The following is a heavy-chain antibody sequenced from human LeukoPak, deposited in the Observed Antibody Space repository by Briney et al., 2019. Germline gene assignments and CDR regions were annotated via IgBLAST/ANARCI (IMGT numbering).Heavy chain of an antibody. D-gene: IGHD2-2*01. Sequence: GGSLRLSCATSGFTFSSYSMNWVRQAPGKGLEWVSSISSSSYIYYADSVKGRFTISRDNAKNSLYLQMNSLRAEDTAVYYCARDSVPAALGGFDPWGQGTLVTVSS. CDR1: GFTFSSYS. CDR2: ISSSSYI. CDR3: ARDSVPAALGGFDP. V-gene: IGHV3-21*01. J-gene: IGHJ5*02.